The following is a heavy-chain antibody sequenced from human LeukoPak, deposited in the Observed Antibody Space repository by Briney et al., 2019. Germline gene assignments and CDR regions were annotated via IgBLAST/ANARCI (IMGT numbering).Heavy chain of an antibody. V-gene: IGHV4-34*01. D-gene: IGHD3-10*01. CDR2: INHSGST. CDR1: GGSFSGYY. Sequence: PSETLSLTCAVYGGSFSGYYWSWIRQPPGKGLEWIGEINHSGSTNYNPSLKSRVTISVDTSKNQFSLKLSSVTAADTAVYYCARADGSGSYYDDYWGHGTLVTVSS. J-gene: IGHJ4*01. CDR3: ARADGSGSYYDDY.